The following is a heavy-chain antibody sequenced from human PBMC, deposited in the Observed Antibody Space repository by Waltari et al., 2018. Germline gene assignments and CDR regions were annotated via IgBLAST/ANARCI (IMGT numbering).Heavy chain of an antibody. J-gene: IGHJ3*02. CDR3: ARGGLTTQRRDVFDI. V-gene: IGHV3-21*01. Sequence: MNWVRQAPGRGLEWVSSTSSTSIYIYYADSVKGRFTISRDNAKNSLYLQMNSLRAEDTAVYYCARGGLTTQRRDVFDIWGQGTMVTVSS. D-gene: IGHD4-4*01. CDR2: TSSTSIYI.